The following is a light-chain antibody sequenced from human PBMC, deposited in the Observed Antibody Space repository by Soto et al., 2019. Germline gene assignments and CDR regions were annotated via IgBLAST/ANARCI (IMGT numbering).Light chain of an antibody. CDR2: EVS. Sequence: QSALTQPASVSGSPGQSITISCTGTSSDVGGYNYVSWYQQHPGKAPQLMIYEVSNRPSGVSNRFSGSKSGNTASLTISGLQAEDEADYYCSSYTSSSTLPYVFGTGTKVTVL. J-gene: IGLJ1*01. CDR3: SSYTSSSTLPYV. V-gene: IGLV2-14*01. CDR1: SSDVGGYNY.